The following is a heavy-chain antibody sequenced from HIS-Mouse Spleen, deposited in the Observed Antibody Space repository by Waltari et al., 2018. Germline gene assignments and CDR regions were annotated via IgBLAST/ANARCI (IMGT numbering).Heavy chain of an antibody. CDR2: ISWDGGST. CDR3: AKDRDGSGSYSDY. Sequence: AASGFTFDDYAMHWVRQAPGKGLEWVSLISWDGGSTYYADSVKGRFTISRDNSKNSLYLQMNSLRAEDTALYYCAKDRDGSGSYSDYWGQGTLVTVSS. CDR1: GFTFDDYA. V-gene: IGHV3-43D*03. J-gene: IGHJ4*02. D-gene: IGHD3-10*01.